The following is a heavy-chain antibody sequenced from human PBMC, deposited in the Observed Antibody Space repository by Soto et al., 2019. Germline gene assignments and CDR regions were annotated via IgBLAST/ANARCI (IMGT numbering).Heavy chain of an antibody. Sequence: ASVKVSCKASGYTFTSYYMHWVRQAPGQGLEWMGIINPSGGSTSYAQKFQGRVTMTRDTSTSTVYMELSSLRSEDTAVYYCARVSYDFWSGPYSPNYAYYYMDVWGKGTTVTVSS. CDR2: INPSGGST. J-gene: IGHJ6*03. CDR1: GYTFTSYY. D-gene: IGHD3-3*01. CDR3: ARVSYDFWSGPYSPNYAYYYMDV. V-gene: IGHV1-46*03.